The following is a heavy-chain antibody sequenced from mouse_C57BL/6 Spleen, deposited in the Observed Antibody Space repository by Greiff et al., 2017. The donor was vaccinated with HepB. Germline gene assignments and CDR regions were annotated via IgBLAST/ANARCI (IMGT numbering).Heavy chain of an antibody. J-gene: IGHJ4*01. CDR2: IYPGDGDT. V-gene: IGHV1-80*01. D-gene: IGHD3-3*01. Sequence: QVQLQQSGAELVKPGASVKISCKASGYAFSSYWMNWVKQRPGKGLEWIGQIYPGDGDTNYNGKFKGKATLTADKSSSTAYMQLSSLTSEDSAVYFCARGGTDYYAMDYWGQGTSVTVSS. CDR3: ARGGTDYYAMDY. CDR1: GYAFSSYW.